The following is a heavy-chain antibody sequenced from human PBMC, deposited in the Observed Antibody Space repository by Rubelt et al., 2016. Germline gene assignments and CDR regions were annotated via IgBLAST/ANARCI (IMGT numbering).Heavy chain of an antibody. Sequence: QVQLVQSGAEVKKPGASVNISCKASGYSFTKYMHWVRQAPGQGLEWMGFINPSGGSASYAQKFQDRVIMTRDPSTSTVYRERSSLKSEDTAVFYCARNEGGGLDYWGQGTLVIVSS. V-gene: IGHV1-46*01. J-gene: IGHJ4*02. CDR1: GYSFTKY. CDR2: INPSGGSA. D-gene: IGHD3-16*01. CDR3: ARNEGGGLDY.